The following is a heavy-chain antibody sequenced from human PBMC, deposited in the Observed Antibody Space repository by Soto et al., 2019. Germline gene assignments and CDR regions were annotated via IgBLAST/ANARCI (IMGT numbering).Heavy chain of an antibody. CDR2: INHSGST. Sequence: KPSETLSLTCAVYCGSFSGYYWSWIRQPPGKGLEWIGGINHSGSTNYNPSLKSRVTISVDTSKNQFPLKLSSVTAADTAVYYCARGPSYLLFDPWGQGTLVTVSS. D-gene: IGHD3-10*01. CDR3: ARGPSYLLFDP. J-gene: IGHJ5*02. V-gene: IGHV4-34*01. CDR1: CGSFSGYY.